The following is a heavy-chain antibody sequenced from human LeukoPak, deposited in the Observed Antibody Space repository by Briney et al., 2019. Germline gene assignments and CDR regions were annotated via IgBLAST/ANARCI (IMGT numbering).Heavy chain of an antibody. CDR1: GYTFTSYD. V-gene: IGHV1-2*06. D-gene: IGHD5-18*01. CDR3: ARVDTAMVGTNWFDP. J-gene: IGHJ5*02. Sequence: ASVKVSCKASGYTFTSYDINWVRQATGRGLEWMGRINPNSGGTNYAQKFQGRVTMTRDTSISTAYMELSRLRSDDTAVYYCARVDTAMVGTNWFDPWGQGTLVTVSS. CDR2: INPNSGGT.